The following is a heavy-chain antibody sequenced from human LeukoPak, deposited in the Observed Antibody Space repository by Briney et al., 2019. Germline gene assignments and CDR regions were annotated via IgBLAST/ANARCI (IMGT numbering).Heavy chain of an antibody. CDR3: ARDTLFIQTAAGHYYYYYMDV. CDR2: INPSGDFR. Sequence: GASVKVSCKSSGYTFGTHWMHWVRQAPGQGLEWMAIINPSGDFRSYAQKFQGRVTMTRDTSISTAYMELSRLRSDDTAVYYCARDTLFIQTAAGHYYYYYMDVWGKGSTVTISS. D-gene: IGHD6-13*01. J-gene: IGHJ6*03. CDR1: GYTFGTHW. V-gene: IGHV1-46*01.